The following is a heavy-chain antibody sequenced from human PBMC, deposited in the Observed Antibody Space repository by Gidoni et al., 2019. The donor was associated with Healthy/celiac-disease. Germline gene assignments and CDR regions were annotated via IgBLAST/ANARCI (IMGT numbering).Heavy chain of an antibody. CDR2: IRSKAYGGTT. J-gene: IGHJ6*03. Sequence: EVQLVESGGGLVQPGRSLRLSCTASGFTFGDYAMSWFRQAPGKGLEWVGFIRSKAYGGTTEYAASVKGRFTISRDDSKSIAYLQMNSLKTEDTAVYYCTRDRWGLRDYDYMDVWGKGTTVTVSS. CDR3: TRDRWGLRDYDYMDV. V-gene: IGHV3-49*03. D-gene: IGHD1-26*01. CDR1: GFTFGDYA.